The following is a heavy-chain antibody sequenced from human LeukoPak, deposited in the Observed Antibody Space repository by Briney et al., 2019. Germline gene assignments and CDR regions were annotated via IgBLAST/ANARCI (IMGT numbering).Heavy chain of an antibody. D-gene: IGHD3-10*01. V-gene: IGHV3-23*01. CDR2: ISPSGDIT. CDR3: AKDDAWLRFGE. J-gene: IGHJ4*02. Sequence: RGSLRLSCAASGFTFSSYGMHWVRQAPGKGLEWVSGISPSGDITYYADSVKGRFTISRDNSKNTLYLEVISLTAEDTAVYYCAKDDAWLRFGEWSQGTLVTVSS. CDR1: GFTFSSYG.